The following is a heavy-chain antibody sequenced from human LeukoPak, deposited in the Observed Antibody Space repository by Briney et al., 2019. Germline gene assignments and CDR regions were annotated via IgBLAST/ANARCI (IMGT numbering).Heavy chain of an antibody. J-gene: IGHJ4*02. CDR3: ARDCDILTGYFDY. Sequence: ASVKVSCKASGYTFTSYYMHWVRHPPGQGLEWMGIINPSGGSTSYAQKFQSRVTITRDTSTSTVYMELSSLRSEDTAVYYWARDCDILTGYFDYWGQGTLVAVSS. CDR1: GYTFTSYY. CDR2: INPSGGST. V-gene: IGHV1-46*01. D-gene: IGHD3-9*01.